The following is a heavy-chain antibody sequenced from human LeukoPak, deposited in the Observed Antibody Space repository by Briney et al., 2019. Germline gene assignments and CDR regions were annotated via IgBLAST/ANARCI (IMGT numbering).Heavy chain of an antibody. D-gene: IGHD3-3*01. CDR3: ARESMAYYDFWSGPLRTPLLGGWFDP. CDR1: GGSISSSSYY. CDR2: IYTSGST. J-gene: IGHJ5*02. Sequence: PSETLSLTCTVSGGSISSSSYYWGWIRQPPGTGLEWIGSIYTSGSTNYNPSLKSRVTMSVDTSKNQFSLKLSSVTAADTAVYYCARESMAYYDFWSGPLRTPLLGGWFDPWGQGTLVTVSS. V-gene: IGHV4-39*07.